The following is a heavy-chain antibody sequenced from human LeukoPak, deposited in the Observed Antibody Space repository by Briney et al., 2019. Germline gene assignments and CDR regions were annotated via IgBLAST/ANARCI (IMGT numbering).Heavy chain of an antibody. CDR1: GGSFSGYY. V-gene: IGHV4-34*01. D-gene: IGHD2-15*01. Sequence: SETLSLTCAVYGGSFSGYYWSWIRQPPGKGLEWIGEINHSGSTNYNPSLKSRVTISVDTSKNQFSLKLSSVTAADTAVYYCARERVPDCSGGSCYSYYYYMDVWGKGTTVIVSS. CDR3: ARERVPDCSGGSCYSYYYYMDV. J-gene: IGHJ6*03. CDR2: INHSGST.